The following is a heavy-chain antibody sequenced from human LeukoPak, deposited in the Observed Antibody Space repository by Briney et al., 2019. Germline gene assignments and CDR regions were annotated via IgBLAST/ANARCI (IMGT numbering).Heavy chain of an antibody. D-gene: IGHD2-15*01. CDR1: GDSISSYY. V-gene: IGHV4-59*08. Sequence: PSETLSLTCTVSGDSISSYYWTWIRQPPGKGLEWIGYIYYSGNTNYNPSLKSRVTISLDTSKNQFSLKLTSVTAADTAMYYCARHISGDSKGGAHAFDIWGQGTMVTVS. J-gene: IGHJ3*02. CDR2: IYYSGNT. CDR3: ARHISGDSKGGAHAFDI.